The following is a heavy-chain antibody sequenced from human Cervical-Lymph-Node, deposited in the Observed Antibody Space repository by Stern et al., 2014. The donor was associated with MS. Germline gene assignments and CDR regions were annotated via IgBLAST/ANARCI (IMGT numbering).Heavy chain of an antibody. V-gene: IGHV2-70*01. CDR1: GISFTTSGMC. D-gene: IGHD3-10*01. J-gene: IGHJ4*02. CDR3: ARSQRIIMVPFDY. Sequence: ESGPALVKPTQTLTLTCTFSGISFTTSGMCVSWIRQPPGKALEWPALIDWDDDKYYSTSLKTRLTIYKDTSKTQVVLTMTNMDPVDTATYYCARSQRIIMVPFDYWGQGTLFSVSS. CDR2: IDWDDDK.